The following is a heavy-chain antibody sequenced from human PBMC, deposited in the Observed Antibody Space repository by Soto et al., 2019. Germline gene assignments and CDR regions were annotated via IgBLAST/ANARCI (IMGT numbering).Heavy chain of an antibody. J-gene: IGHJ6*02. D-gene: IGHD1-1*01. CDR3: ARHSGGTGSYYYYGMDV. CDR2: IYPGDSET. V-gene: IGHV5-51*01. Sequence: PGESRKISCKGSGYSFTSYWIGWVRQMPGKGLEWMGSIYPGDSETRYSPSFQGQVTISADKSISTAYLQWSSLKASDTAMYYCARHSGGTGSYYYYGMDVWGQGTTVTVSS. CDR1: GYSFTSYW.